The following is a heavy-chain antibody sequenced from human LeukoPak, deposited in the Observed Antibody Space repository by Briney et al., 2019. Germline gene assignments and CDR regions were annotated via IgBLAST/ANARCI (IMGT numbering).Heavy chain of an antibody. D-gene: IGHD2-15*01. CDR2: INACNDNT. CDR1: GYTFTSYA. V-gene: IGHV1-3*01. CDR3: ARDLGYCTGGTCYPNWFDP. J-gene: IGHJ5*02. Sequence: GASVKVSCKASGYTFTSYAMHWVRQAPGQRLEWMGWINACNDNTKYSQKFQGRVTITRDTSASTAYMELSSLRPEDTAVYYCARDLGYCTGGTCYPNWFDPWGQGTLVTVSS.